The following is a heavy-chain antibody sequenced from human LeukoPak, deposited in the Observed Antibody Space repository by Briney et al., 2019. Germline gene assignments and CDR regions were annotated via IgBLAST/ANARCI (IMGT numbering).Heavy chain of an antibody. D-gene: IGHD3-22*01. CDR3: ARDYADSSGYYLDY. CDR1: GFTFSSYS. Sequence: GGSLRLSCAASGFTFSSYSMNWVRQAPGKGPEWVSSISSSSSYIYYADSVKGRFTISRDNAKNSLYLQMNSLRAEDTAVYYCARDYADSSGYYLDYWGQGTLVTVSS. V-gene: IGHV3-21*01. J-gene: IGHJ4*02. CDR2: ISSSSSYI.